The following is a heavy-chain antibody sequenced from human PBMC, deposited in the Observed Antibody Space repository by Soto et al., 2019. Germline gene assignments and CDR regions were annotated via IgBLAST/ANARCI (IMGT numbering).Heavy chain of an antibody. V-gene: IGHV3-23*01. CDR3: ARGGFVFDY. Sequence: EVQLLESGGGLVQPGGSLRLSCAASGFTFSSYAMSWVRQAPGKGLEWVSAISGSGGSTYYADSVKGRFTTSRDNSKNTLYLQMNSLMAEATAVYYCARGGFVFDYWGQGTLVTVSS. CDR2: ISGSGGST. J-gene: IGHJ4*02. D-gene: IGHD3-22*01. CDR1: GFTFSSYA.